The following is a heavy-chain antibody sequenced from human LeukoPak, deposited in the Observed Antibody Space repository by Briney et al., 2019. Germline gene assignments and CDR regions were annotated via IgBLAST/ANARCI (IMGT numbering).Heavy chain of an antibody. CDR1: GGTFSSYA. Sequence: ASVKVSCRASGGTFSSYAISWVRQAPGQGLEWMGGIIPIFGTANYAQKFQGRVTITADESTSTAYMELSSLKSEDTAVYYCARGLGRTAMVTRGGVRFDYWGQGTLVTVSS. D-gene: IGHD5-18*01. V-gene: IGHV1-69*13. CDR2: IIPIFGTA. CDR3: ARGLGRTAMVTRGGVRFDY. J-gene: IGHJ4*02.